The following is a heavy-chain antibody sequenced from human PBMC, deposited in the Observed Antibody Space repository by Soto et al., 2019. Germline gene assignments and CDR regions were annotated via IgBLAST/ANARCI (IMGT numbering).Heavy chain of an antibody. CDR1: GGSISSSNW. CDR3: ASSGRITIFGVVPRYYGMDV. CDR2: IYHSGST. D-gene: IGHD3-3*01. V-gene: IGHV4-4*02. Sequence: PSETLSLTCAVSGGSISSSNWWSWVRQPPGKGLEWIGEIYHSGSTNYNPSLKSRVTISVDKSKNQFSLKLSSVTAADTAVYYCASSGRITIFGVVPRYYGMDVWGQGTTVTVSS. J-gene: IGHJ6*02.